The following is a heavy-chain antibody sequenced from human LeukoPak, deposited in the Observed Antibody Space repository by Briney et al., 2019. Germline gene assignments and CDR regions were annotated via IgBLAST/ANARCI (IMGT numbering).Heavy chain of an antibody. CDR3: SRRGSSWYNGWFDP. Sequence: ASVKVSCKASGYTFTSYDINWVRQATGQGLEWMGWMNPNSGNTGYAQKFQGRVTITRNTSISTAYMELSSLRSEDTAVDYCSRRGSSWYNGWFDPWGQGTLVTVSS. J-gene: IGHJ5*02. V-gene: IGHV1-8*03. CDR1: GYTFTSYD. D-gene: IGHD6-13*01. CDR2: MNPNSGNT.